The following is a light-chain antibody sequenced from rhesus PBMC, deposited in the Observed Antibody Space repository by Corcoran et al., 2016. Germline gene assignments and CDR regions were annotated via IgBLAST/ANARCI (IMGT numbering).Light chain of an antibody. J-gene: IGKJ1*01. Sequence: DIQMTQSPSSLSASVGDRVTITCRASQGISSWLAWYQQKPGKAPKLLIYKASSLQSGVPSRVSGSGSGTDFTLPISSLQPEDFATYSCQQYNSAPRTFGQGTKVEIK. CDR2: KAS. V-gene: IGKV1-21*01. CDR3: QQYNSAPRT. CDR1: QGISSW.